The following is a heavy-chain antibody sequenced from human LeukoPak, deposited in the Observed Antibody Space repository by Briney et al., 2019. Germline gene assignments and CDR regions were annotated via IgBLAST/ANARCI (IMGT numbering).Heavy chain of an antibody. Sequence: PGGSLRLSCAASGFTFSSYEMNWVRQAPGKGLEWVSYISSSGSTIYYADSVEGRFTISRDNAKNSLYLQMNSLRAEDTAVYYCARDPLNYYGSGSFSVGYNWFDPWGQGTLVTVSS. CDR2: ISSSGSTI. CDR3: ARDPLNYYGSGSFSVGYNWFDP. V-gene: IGHV3-48*03. D-gene: IGHD3-10*01. CDR1: GFTFSSYE. J-gene: IGHJ5*02.